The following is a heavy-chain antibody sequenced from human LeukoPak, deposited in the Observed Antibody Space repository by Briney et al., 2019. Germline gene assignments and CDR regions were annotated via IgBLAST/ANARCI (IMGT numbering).Heavy chain of an antibody. Sequence: GESLKISCKGSGYTFNTDWIGWVRQMPWKGLEWMGIIYPGDSDTRYSPSFQGQVTISADKSISTAYLQWSSLKASDTAMYYCARQCNYYDSSGYYYAAYWGQGTLVTVSS. J-gene: IGHJ4*02. D-gene: IGHD3-22*01. CDR3: ARQCNYYDSSGYYYAAY. CDR1: GYTFNTDW. V-gene: IGHV5-51*01. CDR2: IYPGDSDT.